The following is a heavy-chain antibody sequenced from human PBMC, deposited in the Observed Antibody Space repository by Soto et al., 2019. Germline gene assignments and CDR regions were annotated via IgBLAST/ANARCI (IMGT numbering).Heavy chain of an antibody. V-gene: IGHV3-23*01. CDR1: GFTFSSYG. D-gene: IGHD3-3*01. Sequence: GGSLRLSCAASGFTFSSYGMTWVRQAPGKGLEWVSFSSATGAGTYYADSVKGRFTISRDNSKNTLYLQMNSLRAEDTAVYYCAKDFRPYYDFWSGYSSDYYGMDVWGQGTTVTVSS. J-gene: IGHJ6*02. CDR2: SSATGAGT. CDR3: AKDFRPYYDFWSGYSSDYYGMDV.